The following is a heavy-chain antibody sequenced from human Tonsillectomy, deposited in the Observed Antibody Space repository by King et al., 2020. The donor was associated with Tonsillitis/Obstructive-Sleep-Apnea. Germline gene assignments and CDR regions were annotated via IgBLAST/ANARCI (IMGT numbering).Heavy chain of an antibody. J-gene: IGHJ5*02. Sequence: VQLQQWGAGLLKPSETLSLTCAVYGGAFSGYYWSGTRHPPVKGLEWIGEIIHTGSTNKNPSLKSRVTISVDTSKYQFSLKLSSVTAADTAVYYCATHSSSGLDWFDPWGQGTLVTVSS. CDR2: IIHTGST. CDR3: ATHSSSGLDWFDP. D-gene: IGHD6-6*01. CDR1: GGAFSGYY. V-gene: IGHV4-34*12.